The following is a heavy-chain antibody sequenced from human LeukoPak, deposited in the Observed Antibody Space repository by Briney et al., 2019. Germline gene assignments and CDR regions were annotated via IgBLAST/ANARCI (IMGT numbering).Heavy chain of an antibody. CDR2: ISYDGTNK. CDR1: GFTFSSYA. D-gene: IGHD6-19*01. V-gene: IGHV3-30-3*01. CDR3: ARETRSGWEFDY. J-gene: IGHJ4*02. Sequence: GGSLRLSCAASGFTFSSYAMHWVRQAPGKGLEWVAVISYDGTNKYYADSVKGRFTISRDNSKNTLYLQMNSLRAEDTAVYYCARETRSGWEFDYWGQGTLVTVSS.